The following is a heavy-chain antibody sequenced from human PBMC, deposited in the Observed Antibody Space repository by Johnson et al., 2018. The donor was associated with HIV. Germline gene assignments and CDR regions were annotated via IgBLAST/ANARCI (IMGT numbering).Heavy chain of an antibody. V-gene: IGHV3-20*04. J-gene: IGHJ3*02. D-gene: IGHD4-11*01. CDR3: ARSPLYDTTVFDI. CDR2: INWNGGST. CDR1: GFTFDDYG. Sequence: VQLVESGGGLVQPGGSLRLSCAASGFTFDDYGMSWVRQAPGKGLEWVSGINWNGGSTGYADSVKGRFTISRDNSKNTLYLQMNSLRVGDTAVYYCARSPLYDTTVFDIWGQGTRVTVSS.